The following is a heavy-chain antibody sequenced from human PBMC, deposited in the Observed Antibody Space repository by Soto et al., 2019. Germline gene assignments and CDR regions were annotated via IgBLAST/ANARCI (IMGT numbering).Heavy chain of an antibody. D-gene: IGHD2-15*01. CDR3: ARRILYCSGGSCYPHGMDV. CDR2: IIPIFGTA. J-gene: IGHJ6*02. CDR1: GGTFSSYA. Sequence: QVQLVQSGAEVKKPGSSVKVSCKASGGTFSSYAISWVRQAPGQGLEWMGGIIPIFGTANYAQKFQGRVTITADESTSTAYMELSSLRSEDTAVYYCARRILYCSGGSCYPHGMDVWGQGTTVTVSS. V-gene: IGHV1-69*01.